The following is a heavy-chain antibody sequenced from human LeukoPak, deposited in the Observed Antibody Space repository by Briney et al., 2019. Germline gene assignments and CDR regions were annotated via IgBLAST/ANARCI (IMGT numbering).Heavy chain of an antibody. V-gene: IGHV1-69*06. CDR3: ARGAAAGLVFDY. J-gene: IGHJ4*02. CDR1: GGTFSSYA. D-gene: IGHD6-13*01. CDR2: IIPIFGTA. Sequence: GASVKVSCKASGGTFSSYAINWVRQAPGQGLEWMGGIIPIFGTATYAQKFQGRVTITADKSTCTAYMELSSLRSEDTAVYYCARGAAAGLVFDYWGQGTLVTVSS.